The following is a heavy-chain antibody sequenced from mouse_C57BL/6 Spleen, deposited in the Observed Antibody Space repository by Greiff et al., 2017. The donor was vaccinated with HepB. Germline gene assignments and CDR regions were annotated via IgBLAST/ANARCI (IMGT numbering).Heavy chain of an antibody. CDR1: GFNIKDDY. J-gene: IGHJ2*01. CDR2: IDPENGDT. V-gene: IGHV14-4*01. D-gene: IGHD6-2*01. CDR3: TTSASLYFDY. Sequence: EVQLQQSGAELVRPGASVKLSCTASGFNIKDDYMHWVKQRPEQGLEWIGWIDPENGDTEYASKFQGKATITADTSSNTAYLQLSSLTSEDTAVYYGTTSASLYFDYWGQGTTLTVSS.